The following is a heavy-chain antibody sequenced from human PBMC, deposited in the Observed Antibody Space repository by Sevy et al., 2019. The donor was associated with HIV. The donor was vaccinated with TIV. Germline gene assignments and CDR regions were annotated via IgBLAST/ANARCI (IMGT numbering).Heavy chain of an antibody. J-gene: IGHJ4*02. Sequence: GGSLRLSCAASGFTFDDYAMHWVRQAPGKGLEWVSGISWNSGSIGYADSVKGRFTISRDNAKNSLYLQMNSLRAEDTALYYCAKAYSSSPKDRFDYWGQGTLVTVSS. D-gene: IGHD6-13*01. CDR1: GFTFDDYA. V-gene: IGHV3-9*01. CDR3: AKAYSSSPKDRFDY. CDR2: ISWNSGSI.